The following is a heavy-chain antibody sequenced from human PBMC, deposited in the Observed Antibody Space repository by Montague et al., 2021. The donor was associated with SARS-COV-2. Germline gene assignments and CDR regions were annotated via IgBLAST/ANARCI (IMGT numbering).Heavy chain of an antibody. CDR1: GVSISSYY. J-gene: IGHJ3*02. CDR3: ARHGRFSVIVNTPRGAFDI. V-gene: IGHV4-59*08. CDR2: IYFSGCT. Sequence: SETLSLTCTVSGVSISSYYWSWIRQPPGKGPEWIGCIYFSGCTNYNPSLKSRVTISVDTSKNQFSLKLSSVTAADTAVYYCARHGRFSVIVNTPRGAFDIWGQGTMVTVSS. D-gene: IGHD3-22*01.